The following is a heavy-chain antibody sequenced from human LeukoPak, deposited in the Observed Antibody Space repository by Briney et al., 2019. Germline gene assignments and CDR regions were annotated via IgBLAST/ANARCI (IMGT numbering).Heavy chain of an antibody. V-gene: IGHV1-8*01. D-gene: IGHD2-15*01. J-gene: IGHJ4*02. CDR3: ARGTKVVAALSY. Sequence: ASVKVSCKASGYTFTSYDINWVRQATGQGLEWMGWMNPNSGNTGYAQKFQGRVTITRNTSISTAYMELSSLRSEDTAVYYCARGTKVVAALSYWGQGTLVTVSS. CDR1: GYTFTSYD. CDR2: MNPNSGNT.